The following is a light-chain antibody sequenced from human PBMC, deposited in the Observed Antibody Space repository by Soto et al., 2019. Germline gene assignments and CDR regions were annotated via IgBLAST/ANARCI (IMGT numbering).Light chain of an antibody. CDR2: GAS. Sequence: PGERATLSCRASQSVSSSYLAWYQQKPGQAPRLLIYGASSRATGIPDRFSGSGSGTDFTLTISRLEPEDFAVYYCQQYGTSPRTFGQGTKLEIK. J-gene: IGKJ2*01. CDR3: QQYGTSPRT. CDR1: QSVSSSY. V-gene: IGKV3-20*01.